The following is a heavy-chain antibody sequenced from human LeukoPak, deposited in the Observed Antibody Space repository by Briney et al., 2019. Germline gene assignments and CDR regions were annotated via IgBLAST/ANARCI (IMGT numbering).Heavy chain of an antibody. CDR3: ARDRVGVQVPAANTNWFDP. V-gene: IGHV3-30-3*01. D-gene: IGHD2-2*01. J-gene: IGHJ5*02. CDR2: ISYDGSNK. Sequence: GGSLRLSCAASGFTFSSYAMHWVRQAPGKGLEWEAVISYDGSNKYYADSVKGRFTISRDNSKNTLYLQMNSLRAEDTAVYYCARDRVGVQVPAANTNWFDPWGQGTLVTVSS. CDR1: GFTFSSYA.